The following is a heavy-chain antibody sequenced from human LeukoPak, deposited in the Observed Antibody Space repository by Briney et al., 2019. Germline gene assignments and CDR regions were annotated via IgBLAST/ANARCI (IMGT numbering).Heavy chain of an antibody. Sequence: GRSLRLSCAASGFTFSSYGMHWVRQAPGKGLEWVAIIRSDGSNKYYADSVKGRFTISRDDSKNTVYLQMNSLRADDTAVYYCARVRGRCSGDSCYSDYWGQGTLVTVSS. CDR2: IRSDGSNK. CDR1: GFTFSSYG. J-gene: IGHJ4*02. D-gene: IGHD2-15*01. CDR3: ARVRGRCSGDSCYSDY. V-gene: IGHV3-33*01.